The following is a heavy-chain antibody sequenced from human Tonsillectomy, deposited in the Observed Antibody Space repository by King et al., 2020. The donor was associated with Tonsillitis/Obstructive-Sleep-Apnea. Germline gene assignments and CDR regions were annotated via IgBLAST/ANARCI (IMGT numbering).Heavy chain of an antibody. CDR2: IFYSGST. V-gene: IGHV4-59*01. J-gene: IGHJ6*03. D-gene: IGHD2-2*01. CDR1: GGSISSYY. Sequence: QLQESGPGLVKPSETLSLTCTVSGGSISSYYWSWIRQPPGKGLEWIGYIFYSGSTNYNPSLESRVTISVDTSKNQFSLKLSSGTAADTAVYYCARDHCSSTSCYGNYYYMDVWGKGTTVTVSS. CDR3: ARDHCSSTSCYGNYYYMDV.